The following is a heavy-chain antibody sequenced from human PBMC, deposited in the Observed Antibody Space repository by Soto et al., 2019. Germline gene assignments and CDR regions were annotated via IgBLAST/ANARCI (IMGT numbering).Heavy chain of an antibody. CDR2: ISSMFGTA. Sequence: QVQLVQSGAEVKKPGSSVKVSCKASGGTFSTYATSWVRQAPGQELEWMGMISSMFGTANYAQKFQGRVTITADKSTSTAYMELSSLRSEDTAVYYCAIDVGGSGYERDSWCQGTLVSVSS. J-gene: IGHJ5*01. CDR1: GGTFSTYA. V-gene: IGHV1-69*06. CDR3: AIDVGGSGYERDS. D-gene: IGHD3-22*01.